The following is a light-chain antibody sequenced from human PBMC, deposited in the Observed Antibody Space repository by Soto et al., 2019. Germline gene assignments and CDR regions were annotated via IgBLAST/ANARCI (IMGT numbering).Light chain of an antibody. CDR2: VDN. Sequence: QSVLTQPPSVSAAPGQEVTISCSGSNSNIGGNSVSWYQQLPGTAPKLLIYVDNKRPSVIPDRFPGSNSGTSATLGITGFQTGDEADYYCGSWDSSLSAYVFGTGTKVTVL. V-gene: IGLV1-51*01. J-gene: IGLJ1*01. CDR1: NSNIGGNS. CDR3: GSWDSSLSAYV.